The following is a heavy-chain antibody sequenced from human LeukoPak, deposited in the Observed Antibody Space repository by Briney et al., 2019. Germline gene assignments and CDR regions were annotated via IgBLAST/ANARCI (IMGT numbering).Heavy chain of an antibody. CDR2: IHIRGTT. V-gene: IGHV4-4*09. CDR1: GGSIRSYY. Sequence: SETLSLTCTVSGGSIRSYYWGWIRQPPGKGLEWIGHIHIRGTTDYNPSLKSRVTMSIDTSKNQFSLKLSSVTAADTAVYYCARLENMDWFDPWGQGTLVIVSS. J-gene: IGHJ5*02. D-gene: IGHD1/OR15-1a*01. CDR3: ARLENMDWFDP.